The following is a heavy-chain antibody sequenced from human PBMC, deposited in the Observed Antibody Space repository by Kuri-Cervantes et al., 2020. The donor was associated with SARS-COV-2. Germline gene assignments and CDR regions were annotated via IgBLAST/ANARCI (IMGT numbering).Heavy chain of an antibody. J-gene: IGHJ4*02. Sequence: PEIPRAASGFTFSSYEMNWVRQAPGKGLEWVSYISSSGSTIYFADSVKGRFTLSRDNAKNMLFLQMNSLRAEDTAVYYCVRDGDHWNFDYWGQGTLVTVSS. CDR1: GFTFSSYE. CDR2: ISSSGSTI. CDR3: VRDGDHWNFDY. V-gene: IGHV3-48*03. D-gene: IGHD1-1*01.